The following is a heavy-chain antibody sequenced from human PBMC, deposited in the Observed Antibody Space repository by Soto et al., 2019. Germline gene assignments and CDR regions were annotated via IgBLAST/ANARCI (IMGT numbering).Heavy chain of an antibody. CDR3: ANDSVPYCSSTSCYFSIDY. CDR1: GFTFSSYG. D-gene: IGHD2-2*01. J-gene: IGHJ4*02. Sequence: GGSLRLSCAASGFTFSSYGMHWVRQAPGKGLEWVAVISYDGSNKYYADSVKGRFTISRDNSKNTLYLQMNSLRAEDTAVYYCANDSVPYCSSTSCYFSIDYWGQGTLVTVSS. CDR2: ISYDGSNK. V-gene: IGHV3-30*18.